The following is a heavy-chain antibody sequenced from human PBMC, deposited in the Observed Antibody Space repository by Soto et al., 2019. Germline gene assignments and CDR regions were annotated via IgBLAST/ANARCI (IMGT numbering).Heavy chain of an antibody. J-gene: IGHJ4*02. CDR3: AKDWEMAHTWSY. Sequence: GGSLRLSCAASGFTFSSYGMHWVRQAPGKGLEWVAVISYDGSNKYYADSVKGRFTISRDNSKNTLYLQMNSLRAEDTAVYYCAKDWEMAHTWSYWGQGTLVTVSS. CDR2: ISYDGSNK. D-gene: IGHD1-26*01. CDR1: GFTFSSYG. V-gene: IGHV3-30*18.